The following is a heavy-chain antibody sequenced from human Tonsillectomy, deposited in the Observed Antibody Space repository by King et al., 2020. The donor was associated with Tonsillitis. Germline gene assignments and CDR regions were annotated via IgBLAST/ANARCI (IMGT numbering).Heavy chain of an antibody. Sequence: VQLVESGGGLVQPGGSLRLSCAASGFTFSSYWMSWVRQAPGKGLEWVANIKQDGSEKYYVDSVKGRFTISRDNAKNSLYLQMNSLRAEDTAVYYCARDGKYSSGWYNGYWGQGTLVTVSS. D-gene: IGHD6-19*01. J-gene: IGHJ4*02. CDR1: GFTFSSYW. CDR2: IKQDGSEK. V-gene: IGHV3-7*01. CDR3: ARDGKYSSGWYNGY.